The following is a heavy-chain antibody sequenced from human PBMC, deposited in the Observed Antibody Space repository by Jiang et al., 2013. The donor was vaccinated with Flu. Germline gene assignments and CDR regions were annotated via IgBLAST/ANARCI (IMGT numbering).Heavy chain of an antibody. Sequence: KPTQTLTLTCTFSGFSLSTSGVGVGWIRQPPGKALEWLALIYWDDDKRYSPSLKSRLTISKDTSKNQVVLTMTNMDPVDTATYFCAQARTVLVTQFDYWGQGXPGHRLL. D-gene: IGHD5-18*01. CDR2: IYWDDDK. J-gene: IGHJ4*02. CDR3: AQARTVLVTQFDY. V-gene: IGHV2-5*02. CDR1: GFSLSTSGVG.